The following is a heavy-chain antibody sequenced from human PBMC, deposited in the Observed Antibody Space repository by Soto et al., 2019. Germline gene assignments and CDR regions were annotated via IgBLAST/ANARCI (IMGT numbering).Heavy chain of an antibody. V-gene: IGHV3-23*01. Sequence: QPGGSLRLSCAASGFTFSSYAMNWVRQAPGKGLEWVSVISGSGGTTYYTDSVKGRFTISRDNSKNTLYLQMNSLRAEDTAVYYCATTLYSSSWALFDYWGQGTLVTVSS. CDR2: ISGSGGTT. J-gene: IGHJ4*02. CDR3: ATTLYSSSWALFDY. CDR1: GFTFSSYA. D-gene: IGHD6-13*01.